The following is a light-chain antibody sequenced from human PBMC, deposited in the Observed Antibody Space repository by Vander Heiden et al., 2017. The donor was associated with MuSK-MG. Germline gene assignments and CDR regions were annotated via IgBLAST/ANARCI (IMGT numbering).Light chain of an antibody. CDR3: SSYTASSTLV. CDR1: SNDVGSYDY. Sequence: QSALTQPASVSGSPGQSITISCTGTSNDVGSYDYVSWYQQHPGKAPTLIMYDVANRPSGVSNRFSGSKSGNTASLTISGLQTEDEADVYCSSYTASSTLVFGGGTRLTVL. CDR2: DVA. J-gene: IGLJ2*01. V-gene: IGLV2-14*01.